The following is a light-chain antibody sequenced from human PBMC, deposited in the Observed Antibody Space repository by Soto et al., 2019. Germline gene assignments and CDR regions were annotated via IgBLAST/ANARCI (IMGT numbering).Light chain of an antibody. J-gene: IGKJ4*01. CDR2: KAS. V-gene: IGKV1-5*03. CDR3: QQYDIFSLT. Sequence: DIQMTQSPSTLSASVGDRVTITCRASQSISSWLAWYQQKPGKAPKRLIYKASTLESGIPSRFNGGGSGTEFTLTISSLQPDDFATYYCQQYDIFSLTFGGGTKVEVK. CDR1: QSISSW.